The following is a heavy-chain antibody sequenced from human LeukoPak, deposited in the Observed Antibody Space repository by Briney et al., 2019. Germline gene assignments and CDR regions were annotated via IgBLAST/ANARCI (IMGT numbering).Heavy chain of an antibody. CDR2: ISGGGGST. J-gene: IGHJ4*02. D-gene: IGHD1/OR15-1a*01. Sequence: GGSLRLSCAASGFTFSNYAMSWVRQAPGKGLEWVSAISGGGGSTYFADSVKGRFTISRDNAKNSLYLQMNSLRAEDTAVFYCARWNNDWEFDYWGQGTLVSVSS. CDR1: GFTFSNYA. CDR3: ARWNNDWEFDY. V-gene: IGHV3-23*01.